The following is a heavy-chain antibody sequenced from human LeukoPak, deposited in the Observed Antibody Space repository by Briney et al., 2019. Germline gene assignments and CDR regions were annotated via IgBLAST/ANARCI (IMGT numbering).Heavy chain of an antibody. CDR3: ARNRYYGSGSYYRSGFDY. D-gene: IGHD3-10*01. V-gene: IGHV4-39*01. CDR2: IDYSGNT. Sequence: PSETLSLTCTVSGGSISSSGYCWGWIRQPPGKGLEWIGSIDYSGNTNYNPSLKSRVTIAVDMSKNQFSLKLSSVTAADTAVYYCARNRYYGSGSYYRSGFDYWGQGTLVTVSS. CDR1: GGSISSSGYC. J-gene: IGHJ4*02.